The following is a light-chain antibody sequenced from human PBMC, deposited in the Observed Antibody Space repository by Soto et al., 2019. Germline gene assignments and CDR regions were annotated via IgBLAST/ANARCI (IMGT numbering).Light chain of an antibody. CDR1: QSVSSY. Sequence: EIVLTQSPATLSLSPGERATLSCRASQSVSSYLAGYQQKPGQAPRLLIYDASNRAAGIPARFSGSGYGTDFTLTISSLGPEDVAVYYCEQRRNWPLTFGGGTKVEIK. CDR3: EQRRNWPLT. CDR2: DAS. V-gene: IGKV3-11*01. J-gene: IGKJ4*01.